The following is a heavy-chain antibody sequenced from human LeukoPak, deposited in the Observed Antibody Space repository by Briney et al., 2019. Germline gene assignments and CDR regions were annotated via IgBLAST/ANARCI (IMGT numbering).Heavy chain of an antibody. V-gene: IGHV3-21*01. D-gene: IGHD2-21*02. CDR2: ISSSSTYI. CDR3: ARDGRCGGDCYAS. CDR1: GFSFSSYT. Sequence: KPGGSLRLSCAASGFSFSSYTMNWVRQAPGKGLEWVSIISSSSTYIYYADSVKGRFTISRDNAKNALYLQMNSLRVEDTAVYYCARDGRCGGDCYASWGQGTLVTVPS. J-gene: IGHJ4*02.